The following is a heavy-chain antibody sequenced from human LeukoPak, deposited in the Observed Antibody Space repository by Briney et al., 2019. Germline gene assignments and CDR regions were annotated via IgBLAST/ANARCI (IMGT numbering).Heavy chain of an antibody. J-gene: IGHJ4*02. CDR2: ITYDGSNK. V-gene: IGHV3-30-3*01. CDR1: GFTFSSYA. D-gene: IGHD3-22*01. CDR3: ARATARYYYDSSGYYSS. Sequence: GGSLRLSCAASGFTFSSYAMHWVRQAPGQGLEWVAVITYDGSNKYYADSVKGRFTISRDNSKNTLYPQMNSLRAEDTAVYYCARATARYYYDSSGYYSSWGQGTLVTVSS.